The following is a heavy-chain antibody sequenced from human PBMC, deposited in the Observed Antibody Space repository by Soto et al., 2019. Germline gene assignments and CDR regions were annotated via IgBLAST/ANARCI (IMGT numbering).Heavy chain of an antibody. CDR2: IYYSGST. J-gene: IGHJ3*02. CDR3: ARVRYSYGSVNDAFDI. V-gene: IGHV4-59*01. CDR1: GGSISSYY. Sequence: SETLSLTCTVSGGSISSYYWSWIRQPPGKGLEWIGYIYYSGSTNYNPSLKSRVTISVDTSKNQFSLKLSSVTAADTAVYYCARVRYSYGSVNDAFDIWGQGTMVTVSS. D-gene: IGHD5-18*01.